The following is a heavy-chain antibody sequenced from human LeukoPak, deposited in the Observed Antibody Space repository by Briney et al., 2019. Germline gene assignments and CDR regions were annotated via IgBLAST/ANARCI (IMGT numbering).Heavy chain of an antibody. CDR1: GLTFSSNY. V-gene: IGHV3-53*04. CDR3: AREGYYSSGDPRLLDY. J-gene: IGHJ4*02. CDR2: LNAAGGT. D-gene: IGHD3-22*01. Sequence: GGSLRLSCAASGLTFSSNYITWVRQPPGKGLEWVSVLNAAGGTYYADSVKGRFTISRHISKNTAYLQMNSLRAEDTAAYYCAREGYYSSGDPRLLDYWGQGTLVTVSS.